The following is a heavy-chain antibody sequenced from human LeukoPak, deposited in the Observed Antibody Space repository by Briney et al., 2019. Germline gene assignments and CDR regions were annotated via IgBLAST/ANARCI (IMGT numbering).Heavy chain of an antibody. Sequence: GGSLRLSCAASEFTFSSYAMSWVRQAPGKGLEWVSTISGSDGSTYYADSVKGRFTISRDNSKNTLYLRMNSLRAEDTAVYYCAKRTSSGWPFDYWGQGTLVTVSS. D-gene: IGHD6-19*01. CDR1: EFTFSSYA. J-gene: IGHJ4*02. CDR2: ISGSDGST. CDR3: AKRTSSGWPFDY. V-gene: IGHV3-23*01.